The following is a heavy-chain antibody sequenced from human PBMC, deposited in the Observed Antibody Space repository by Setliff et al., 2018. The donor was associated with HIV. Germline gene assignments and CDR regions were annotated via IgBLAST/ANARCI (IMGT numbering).Heavy chain of an antibody. CDR1: SAPISNYH. D-gene: IGHD2-2*01. Sequence: SETLSLTCAVSSAPISNYHWSWIRQTPGKGLEWIGSIYTSGTTNYNPSLEGRITTSVDLSKNHFSLNLHSVTAADTAVYYCAIGDEYPGVFQSWGQGKVVTSPQ. V-gene: IGHV4-4*09. CDR3: AIGDEYPGVFQS. CDR2: IYTSGTT. J-gene: IGHJ5*02.